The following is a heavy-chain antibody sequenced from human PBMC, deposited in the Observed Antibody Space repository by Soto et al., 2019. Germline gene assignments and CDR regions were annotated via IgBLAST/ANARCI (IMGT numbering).Heavy chain of an antibody. D-gene: IGHD3-3*01. Sequence: ASVKVSCKASGYTFTTYAMHWVRQAPGQRLEWMGWINAGNGNASNGNTKYAQKFQGRVTITADKSTSTAYMELSSLRSEDTAVYYCARDDFWSGYYIGFVYSYYYGMDVWGQGTTVTVSS. CDR3: ARDDFWSGYYIGFVYSYYYGMDV. CDR1: GYTFTTYA. CDR2: INAGNGNASNGNT. V-gene: IGHV1-3*01. J-gene: IGHJ6*02.